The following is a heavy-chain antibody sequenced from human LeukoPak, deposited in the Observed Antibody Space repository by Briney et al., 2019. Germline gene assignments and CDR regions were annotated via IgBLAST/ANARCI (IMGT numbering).Heavy chain of an antibody. CDR2: ISGSGGST. CDR1: GFTFSSYA. J-gene: IGHJ4*02. CDR3: AKRATIVLMVYAIDWFDY. Sequence: GGSLRLSCAASGFTFSSYAMSWVRQAPGKGLEWVSAISGSGGSTYYADSVKGWFTISRDNSKNTLYLQMNSLRAEDTAVYYCAKRATIVLMVYAIDWFDYWGQGTLVTVSS. D-gene: IGHD2-8*01. V-gene: IGHV3-23*01.